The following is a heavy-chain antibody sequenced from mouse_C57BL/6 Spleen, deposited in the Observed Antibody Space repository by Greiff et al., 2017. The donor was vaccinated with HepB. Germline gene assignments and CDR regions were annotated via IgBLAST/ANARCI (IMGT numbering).Heavy chain of an antibody. CDR2: INPGSGGT. V-gene: IGHV1-54*01. J-gene: IGHJ1*03. CDR3: ARWLLRNWYFDV. D-gene: IGHD2-3*01. CDR1: GYAFTNYL. Sequence: QVQLQQSGAELVRPGTSVKVSCKASGYAFTNYLIEWVKQRPGQGLEWIGVINPGSGGTNYNEKFKGKATLTADKSSSTAYMQLSSLTSEDSAVYFCARWLLRNWYFDVWGTGTTVTVSS.